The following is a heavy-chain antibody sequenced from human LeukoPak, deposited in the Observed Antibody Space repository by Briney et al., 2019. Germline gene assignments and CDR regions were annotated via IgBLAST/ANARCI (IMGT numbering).Heavy chain of an antibody. V-gene: IGHV5-51*01. Sequence: PGESLKISCKGSGYSFTSYWIGWVRQMPGKGLEWMGIIYPGDSDTRYSPSFQGQVTISADKSISTAYLQWSSLKASDTAMYYCARPSPDYDILTGYYFDYWGQGTLVTVSS. CDR1: GYSFTSYW. J-gene: IGHJ4*02. CDR2: IYPGDSDT. D-gene: IGHD3-9*01. CDR3: ARPSPDYDILTGYYFDY.